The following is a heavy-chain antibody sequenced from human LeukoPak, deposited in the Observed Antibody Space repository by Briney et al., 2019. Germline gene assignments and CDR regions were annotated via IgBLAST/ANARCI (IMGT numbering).Heavy chain of an antibody. CDR3: ARDFFHSSESRPFDY. J-gene: IGHJ4*02. CDR2: IWYDGSNS. D-gene: IGHD3-22*01. V-gene: IGHV3-33*01. CDR1: GFTFRSHG. Sequence: PGGSLRLSCAASGFTFRSHGMHWVRQAPGKGLQWVGVIWYDGSNSYYADSVKGRFSISRDNAKNLLYLQMDSLRVEDTAVYYCARDFFHSSESRPFDYWGQGTLVTVSS.